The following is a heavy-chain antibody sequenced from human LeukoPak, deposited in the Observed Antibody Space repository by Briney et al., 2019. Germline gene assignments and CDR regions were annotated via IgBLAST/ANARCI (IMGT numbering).Heavy chain of an antibody. V-gene: IGHV1-24*01. D-gene: IGHD2-2*01. Sequence: ASVKVSCKVSGNNLNELSMHWVRQAPGKGLDWMGGFDPEDGETIYAQKFQGRVTMTEDTSADTAYMELSSLRSEDTAVYYCARGTDCSSTSCPLVDIWGQGTMVTVSS. CDR2: FDPEDGET. CDR3: ARGTDCSSTSCPLVDI. CDR1: GNNLNELS. J-gene: IGHJ3*02.